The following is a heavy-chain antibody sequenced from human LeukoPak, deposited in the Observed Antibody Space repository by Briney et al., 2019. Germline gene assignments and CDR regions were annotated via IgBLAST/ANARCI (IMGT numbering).Heavy chain of an antibody. CDR2: INPNSDGT. CDR1: GGTFSSYA. V-gene: IGHV1-2*02. D-gene: IGHD6-13*01. J-gene: IGHJ4*02. Sequence: ASVKVSCKASGGTFSSYAISWVRQAPGQGLECMGWINPNSDGTNYAQKFQGRVTMTRDTSISTAYMELSRLRSDDTAVYYCARDWGGSWYFDYWGQGTLVTVSS. CDR3: ARDWGGSWYFDY.